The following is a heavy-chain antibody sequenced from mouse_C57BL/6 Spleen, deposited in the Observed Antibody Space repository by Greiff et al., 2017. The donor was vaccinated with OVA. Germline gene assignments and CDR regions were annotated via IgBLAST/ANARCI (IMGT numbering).Heavy chain of an antibody. CDR1: GYSFTGYY. V-gene: IGHV1-42*01. CDR3: ASHYGSRGSYAMDY. Sequence: VQLQQSGPELVKPGASVKISCKASGYSFTGYYMNWVKQSPEKSLEWIGEINPSTGGTTYNQKFKAKATLTVDKSSSTAYMQLKSLTSEDSAVYYCASHYGSRGSYAMDYWGQGTSVTVSS. CDR2: INPSTGGT. D-gene: IGHD1-1*01. J-gene: IGHJ4*01.